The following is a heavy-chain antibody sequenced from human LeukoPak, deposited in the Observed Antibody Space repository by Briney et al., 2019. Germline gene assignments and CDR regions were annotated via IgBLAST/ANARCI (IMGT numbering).Heavy chain of an antibody. CDR1: GFTFSSYE. CDR3: ARVAGRVDY. J-gene: IGHJ4*02. Sequence: GGSLRLSCAASGFTFSSYEMNWVRQAPGKGLEWVSSISSSSSYIYYADSVKGRFTISRDNAKNSLYLQMNSLRAEDTAVYYCARVAGRVDYWGQGTLVTVSS. V-gene: IGHV3-21*01. CDR2: ISSSSSYI.